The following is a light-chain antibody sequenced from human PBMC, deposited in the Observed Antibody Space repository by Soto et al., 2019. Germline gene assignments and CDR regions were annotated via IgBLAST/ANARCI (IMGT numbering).Light chain of an antibody. J-gene: IGLJ1*01. CDR3: ASYTWSNTYV. CDR2: EVT. Sequence: QSVLAQPASLTVSPGQSITLSCTATTRDVGGYNYVSWYQQNPGQAPKLIIYEVTYQPSWIPYHFSGSKPGGKAALTISGRQAEDEADYYCASYTWSNTYVFGTGTKVTVL. V-gene: IGLV2-14*01. CDR1: TRDVGGYNY.